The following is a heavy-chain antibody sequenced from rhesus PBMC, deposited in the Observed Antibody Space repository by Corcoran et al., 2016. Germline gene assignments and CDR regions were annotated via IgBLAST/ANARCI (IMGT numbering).Heavy chain of an antibody. CDR2: VAPEYDEA. J-gene: IGHJ1*01. Sequence: EVQLVQSGAEVKKPGASVKISCKASGYTFTDYYLHWVRRAPGKGLEWMGRVAPEYDEAIHAQKFQDRVTIPADTSTDTAYMELRSLRSEDTAVYYCARAEYPYFEFWGQGALVTVSS. D-gene: IGHD2-21*01. CDR1: GYTFTDYY. V-gene: IGHV1-111*02. CDR3: ARAEYPYFEF.